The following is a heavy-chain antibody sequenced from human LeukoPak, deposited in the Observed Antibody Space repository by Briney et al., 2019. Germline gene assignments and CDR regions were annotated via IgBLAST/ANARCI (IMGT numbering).Heavy chain of an antibody. D-gene: IGHD6-19*01. CDR3: AGAGSETQWRAFDF. V-gene: IGHV3-13*01. CDR2: IGTAGDT. CDR1: GFTFSRYD. Sequence: GGPLRLSLPPPGFTFSRYDMHWVPKLTEKVLKGVSGIGTAGDTYYAGSVKGRFTISRENAKNSLYLQMNSLTAGDTAVYYCAGAGSETQWRAFDFWGRGALVTVFS. J-gene: IGHJ4*02.